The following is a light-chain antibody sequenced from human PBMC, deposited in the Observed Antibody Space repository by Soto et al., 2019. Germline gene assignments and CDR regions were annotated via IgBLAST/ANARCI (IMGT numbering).Light chain of an antibody. CDR1: QRVSTW. V-gene: IGKV1-12*01. Sequence: DIQMTQSPSSVSASVGDRVTISCRASQRVSTWLAWYQQKPGKAPKLLIYAASRLQSGVPSRFSGSGSGTDFTLTISSLQPEDFATYYCQQANSFPQITFGQGTRLEIK. CDR2: AAS. J-gene: IGKJ5*01. CDR3: QQANSFPQIT.